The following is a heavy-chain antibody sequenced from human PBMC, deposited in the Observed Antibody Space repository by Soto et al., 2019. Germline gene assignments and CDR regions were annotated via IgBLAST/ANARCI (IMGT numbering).Heavy chain of an antibody. D-gene: IGHD1-1*01. CDR2: IVNHGGRK. Sequence: QVQLVESGGGVAQPGTSLRLSCAASGFLFSRFGMHWVREAPGKGLEWVAVIVNHGGRKDYADSVRGRFTISRDNSRNTLFLEMSSLRVEDSAIYSCARDDEYDDNGLDYWGQGTLVTVSS. CDR1: GFLFSRFG. CDR3: ARDDEYDDNGLDY. V-gene: IGHV3-33*01. J-gene: IGHJ4*02.